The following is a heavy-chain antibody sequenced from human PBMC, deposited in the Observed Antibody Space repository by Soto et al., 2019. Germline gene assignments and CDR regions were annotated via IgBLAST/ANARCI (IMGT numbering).Heavy chain of an antibody. CDR3: ARVRHYYILTDPSRWDYYYYYGMDV. CDR1: GDSVSSNSAA. D-gene: IGHD3-9*01. Sequence: SQTLSLTCAISGDSVSSNSAAWNWIRQSPSRGLEWLGRTYYRSKWYNDYAVSVKSRITINPDTSKNQFSQQLNSVTPEDTAVYYCARVRHYYILTDPSRWDYYYYYGMDVWGQGTTVTVSS. V-gene: IGHV6-1*01. J-gene: IGHJ6*02. CDR2: TYYRSKWYN.